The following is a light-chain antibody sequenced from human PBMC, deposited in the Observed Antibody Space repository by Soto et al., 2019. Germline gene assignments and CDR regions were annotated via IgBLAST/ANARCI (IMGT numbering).Light chain of an antibody. CDR3: TSVGATKV. J-gene: IGLJ2*01. CDR1: STDIGAYNY. V-gene: IGLV2-8*01. Sequence: QSALTQPPSASGSPGQSVTVSCTGSSTDIGAYNYVSWYQQHPGKAPKLMIYEVNKRPSGVPDRFSGSKSGNTASLTVSGLQGEEEADYPCTSVGATKVFGGGTKVTV. CDR2: EVN.